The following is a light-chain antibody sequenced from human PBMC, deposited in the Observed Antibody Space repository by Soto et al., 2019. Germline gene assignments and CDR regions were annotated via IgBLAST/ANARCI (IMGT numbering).Light chain of an antibody. Sequence: IQMTQSPSTVSASVGDRVTITCRARQAVNSWVAWYQHKSGKAPKLLIYRAATLENGVPSRFSGSGSETEFTLTISGLQPDDSGTYYCQQYDAYSYTFGQGTKVEIK. V-gene: IGKV1-5*03. CDR2: RAA. CDR3: QQYDAYSYT. CDR1: QAVNSW. J-gene: IGKJ2*01.